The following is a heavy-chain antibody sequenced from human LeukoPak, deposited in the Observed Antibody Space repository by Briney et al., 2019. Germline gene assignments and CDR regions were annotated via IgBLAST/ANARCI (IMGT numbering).Heavy chain of an antibody. J-gene: IGHJ4*02. D-gene: IGHD4-17*01. CDR1: GGSISIYS. CDR3: AGVTTVTTVGTLHQNGAYARFDY. Sequence: SETLSLTCAVSGGSISIYSWSWIRQPPGKGLEWLRCIYYSGSANSGSTNYNPSLKSRVTISVDTSKNQFSLKLSSVTAADTAVYYCAGVTTVTTVGTLHQNGAYARFDYWGQGTLVTVSS. CDR2: IYYSGSANSGST. V-gene: IGHV4-59*12.